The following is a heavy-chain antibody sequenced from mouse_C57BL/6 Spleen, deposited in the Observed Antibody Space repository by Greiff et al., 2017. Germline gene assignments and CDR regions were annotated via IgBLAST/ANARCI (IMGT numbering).Heavy chain of an antibody. CDR3: ARYQLGFDY. D-gene: IGHD4-1*02. CDR2: IDPSDSST. Sequence: QVQLQQSGAELVRPGTSVKMSCKASGYTFTNYWIGWAKQRPGHGLEWIGEIDPSDSSTNYNQKFKGKSTLTVDKSSSTAYMQLSSLTSEDSAVYYCARYQLGFDYWGQGTTLTVSS. J-gene: IGHJ2*01. CDR1: GYTFTNYW. V-gene: IGHV1-59*01.